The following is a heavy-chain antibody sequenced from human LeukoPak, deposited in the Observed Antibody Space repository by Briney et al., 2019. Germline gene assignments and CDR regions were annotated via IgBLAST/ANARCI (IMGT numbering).Heavy chain of an antibody. CDR2: INPNTGNP. J-gene: IGHJ5*01. CDR1: GYTFTSYG. Sequence: ASVKVSCKASGYTFTSYGISWVRQAPGQGLEWMGWINPNTGNPMYAQGFTGRFVFSLDTSVTTTYLQINGLEAEDTAVYYCARAYQRLGGLSFPDSWGQGTLVTVPS. D-gene: IGHD3-16*02. CDR3: ARAYQRLGGLSFPDS. V-gene: IGHV7-4-1*02.